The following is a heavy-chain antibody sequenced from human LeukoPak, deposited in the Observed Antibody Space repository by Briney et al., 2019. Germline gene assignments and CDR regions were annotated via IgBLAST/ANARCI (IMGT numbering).Heavy chain of an antibody. CDR3: ARYEGSYGGLYGMDV. Sequence: SQTLSLTCTVSGGSISSGGYYWSWIRQHPGKGLEWIGYIYYSGSTYYNPSLKSRVTISVDTSKNQFSLKLSSVTAADTAVYYCARYEGSYGGLYGMDVWGQGTTVTVSS. D-gene: IGHD4-17*01. CDR2: IYYSGST. J-gene: IGHJ6*02. V-gene: IGHV4-31*03. CDR1: GGSISSGGYY.